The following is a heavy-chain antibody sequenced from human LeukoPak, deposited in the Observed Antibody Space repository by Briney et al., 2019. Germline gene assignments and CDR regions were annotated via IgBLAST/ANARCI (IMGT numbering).Heavy chain of an antibody. Sequence: GGSLRLSCAASGFTFSSYAMSWVRQTPGKGLEWVSAISGGGASGGRTYYADAVKGRFTISRDNSKNTLYLQMNSLRAEDTAVYYCAKGLQWELPCDYWGQGTLVTVSS. J-gene: IGHJ4*02. CDR3: AKGLQWELPCDY. CDR2: ISGGGASGGRT. D-gene: IGHD1-26*01. CDR1: GFTFSSYA. V-gene: IGHV3-23*01.